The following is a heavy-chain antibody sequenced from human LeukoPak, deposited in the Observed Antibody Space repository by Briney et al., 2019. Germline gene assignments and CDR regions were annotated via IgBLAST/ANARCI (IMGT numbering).Heavy chain of an antibody. D-gene: IGHD2-15*01. V-gene: IGHV3-74*01. J-gene: IGHJ5*02. CDR1: GFTFSSYW. CDR2: ISNDGSTT. CDR3: TRRVSTTRWFDP. Sequence: GGSLRLPCAASGFTFSSYWMHWVRQVPGKGLVWVSRISNDGSTTIYADSVKGRFTISRDNAENTLYLQMNSLRVEDTAVYYCTRRVSTTRWFDPWGQGTLVTVSS.